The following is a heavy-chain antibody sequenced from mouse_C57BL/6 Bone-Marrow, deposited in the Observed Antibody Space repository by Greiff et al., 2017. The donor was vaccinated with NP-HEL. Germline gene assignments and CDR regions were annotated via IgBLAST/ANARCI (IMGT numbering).Heavy chain of an antibody. CDR3: ARGKNYGSIDY. Sequence: VQLQQSGPGLVKPSQSLSLTCSVTGYSITSGYYWNWIRQFPGNKLEWMGYISYDGSNNYNPSLKNRISITRDTSKNQFFLKLNSVTTEDTATYYCARGKNYGSIDYWGQGTTLTVSS. D-gene: IGHD1-1*02. CDR2: ISYDGSN. V-gene: IGHV3-6*01. J-gene: IGHJ2*01. CDR1: GYSITSGYY.